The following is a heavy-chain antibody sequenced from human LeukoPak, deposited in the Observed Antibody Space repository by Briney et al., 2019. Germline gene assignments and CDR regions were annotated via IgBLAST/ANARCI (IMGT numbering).Heavy chain of an antibody. CDR1: GFIFSSYW. J-gene: IGHJ4*02. V-gene: IGHV3-7*01. CDR3: ASRFDY. CDR2: IKQDGSEK. Sequence: GSLRLSCAASGFIFSSYWMSWVRQAPGKGLEWVAKIKQDGSEKYYVDSVKGRFTISRDNAKNSLYLQMNSLRAEDTAVYYCASRFDYWGQGTLVTVSS.